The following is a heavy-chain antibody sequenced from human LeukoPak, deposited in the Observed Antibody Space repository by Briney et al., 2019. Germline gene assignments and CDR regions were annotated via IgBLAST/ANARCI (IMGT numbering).Heavy chain of an antibody. CDR1: GFTFSSYS. D-gene: IGHD3-9*01. Sequence: GGSLRLSCAASGFTFSSYSMNWVRQAPGKGLEWVSSISSSSAYTYYADSVKGRFTISRDNAKNSLYLQLNSLRAEDTAVYYCARGSDNYYYYQYMDVWGKGTTVTVSS. CDR2: ISSSSAYT. V-gene: IGHV3-21*01. CDR3: ARGSDNYYYYQYMDV. J-gene: IGHJ6*03.